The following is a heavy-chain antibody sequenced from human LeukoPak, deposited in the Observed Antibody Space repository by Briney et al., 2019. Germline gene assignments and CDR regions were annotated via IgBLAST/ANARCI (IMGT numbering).Heavy chain of an antibody. CDR3: IAVAGTRDY. V-gene: IGHV3-23*01. Sequence: GGSLRLSCAASGFTFTSYSMNWVRQAPGKGLEWVSTISGGGGSTYYADSVKGRFTISRDNSKNTLYLQMNSLRAEDTAVYYCIAVAGTRDYWGQGTLVTVSS. CDR1: GFTFTSYS. D-gene: IGHD6-19*01. J-gene: IGHJ4*02. CDR2: ISGGGGST.